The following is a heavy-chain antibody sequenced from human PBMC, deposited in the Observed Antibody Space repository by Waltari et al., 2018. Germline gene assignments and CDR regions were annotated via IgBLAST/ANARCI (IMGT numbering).Heavy chain of an antibody. CDR1: GFTARSHS. Sequence: EVQLVESGGGLTQPGGSLRLSCAASGFTARSHSMSWVRQAPGKGMEWVSAIYSDGTTYYTDSVKGRFTISRDSSKDTLYLQMNSLRAEDSAVYYCARFIVVVPAAMRDDAFDIWGQGTMVTVSS. J-gene: IGHJ3*02. D-gene: IGHD2-2*01. V-gene: IGHV3-53*01. CDR2: IYSDGTT. CDR3: ARFIVVVPAAMRDDAFDI.